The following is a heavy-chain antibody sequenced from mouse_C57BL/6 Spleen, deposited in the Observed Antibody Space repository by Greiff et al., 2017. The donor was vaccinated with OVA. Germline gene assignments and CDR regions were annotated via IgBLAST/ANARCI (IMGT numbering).Heavy chain of an antibody. V-gene: IGHV1-64*01. D-gene: IGHD1-1*01. CDR2: IHPNSGST. CDR1: GYTFTSYW. Sequence: VQLQQPGAELVKPGASVKLSCKASGYTFTSYWMHWVKQRPGQGLEWIGMIHPNSGSTNYNEKFKSKATLTVDKSSSTAYMQLSSLTSEDSAVYYCARSGYYGSSQDFDYWGQGTTLTVSS. CDR3: ARSGYYGSSQDFDY. J-gene: IGHJ2*01.